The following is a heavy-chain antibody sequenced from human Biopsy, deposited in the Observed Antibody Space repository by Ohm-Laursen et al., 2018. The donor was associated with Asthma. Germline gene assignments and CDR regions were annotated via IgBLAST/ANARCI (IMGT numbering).Heavy chain of an antibody. CDR3: ARAIGTGDWYLDV. J-gene: IGHJ2*01. CDR2: IYYSGST. D-gene: IGHD1-1*01. V-gene: IGHV4-4*03. Sequence: PVTLSLTCAVSGDSISSNSWWTWVRQSPGRGLEGIGEIYYSGSTNYHPSLKGRVTISVAKSKNQFSLRRTSVTAADTAVYYCARAIGTGDWYLDVWGRGTLVTVSS. CDR1: GDSISSNSW.